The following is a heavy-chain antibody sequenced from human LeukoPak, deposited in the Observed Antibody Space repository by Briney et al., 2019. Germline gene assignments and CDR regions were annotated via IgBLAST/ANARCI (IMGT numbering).Heavy chain of an antibody. J-gene: IGHJ4*02. Sequence: PSETLSLTCVVSGGSVSGYYWGWIRQPPGRGLEWIGYVYYSGSTYYNPSLKSRVTISVDTSKNQFSLKLSSVTAADTAVYYCARERITGTTQAFDYWGQGTLVTVSS. CDR2: VYYSGST. CDR3: ARERITGTTQAFDY. CDR1: GGSVSGYY. V-gene: IGHV4-59*02. D-gene: IGHD1-20*01.